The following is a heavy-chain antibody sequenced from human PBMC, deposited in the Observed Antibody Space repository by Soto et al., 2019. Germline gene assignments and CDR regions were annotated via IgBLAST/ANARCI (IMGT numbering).Heavy chain of an antibody. CDR2: IYWNDDK. CDR3: AHRHDLRAFDI. D-gene: IGHD3-16*01. Sequence: GSGPTLVNPTQTLTLTCTFSGFSLSTRALGEGWIRQPPGKALECLALIYWNDDKRYSPSLKNRLTITKDTSKNHVVLTMTNMDPVDTATYYCAHRHDLRAFDIWGQGTMVTVSS. J-gene: IGHJ3*02. V-gene: IGHV2-5*01. CDR1: GFSLSTRALG.